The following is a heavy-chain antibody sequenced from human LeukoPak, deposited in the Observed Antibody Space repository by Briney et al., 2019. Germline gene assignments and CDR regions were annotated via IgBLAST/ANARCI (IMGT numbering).Heavy chain of an antibody. J-gene: IGHJ4*02. Sequence: SETLSLTCAVYGGSFSGYYWSWIRQPPGKGLEWIGEINHSGSTNYNPSLKSRVTISVDTSKNQFSLKLSSVTAADTAVYYCARHSSGWYCNYFDYWGQGTLVTVSS. CDR2: INHSGST. CDR3: ARHSSGWYCNYFDY. D-gene: IGHD6-19*01. V-gene: IGHV4-34*01. CDR1: GGSFSGYY.